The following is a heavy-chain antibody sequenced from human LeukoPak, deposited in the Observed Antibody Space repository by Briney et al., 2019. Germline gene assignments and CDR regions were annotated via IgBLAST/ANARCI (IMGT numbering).Heavy chain of an antibody. D-gene: IGHD3-22*01. Sequence: GGSLRLSCAASGFNIDSYWMIWVRQAPGKGLEWVANIKQDGRAKYYVGSVKGRFTISRDNAKSSLYLQMNSLRVEDTAVYYCATSYASSGNDWGQGTLVTVSS. J-gene: IGHJ4*02. CDR3: ATSYASSGND. CDR1: GFNIDSYW. V-gene: IGHV3-7*01. CDR2: IKQDGRAK.